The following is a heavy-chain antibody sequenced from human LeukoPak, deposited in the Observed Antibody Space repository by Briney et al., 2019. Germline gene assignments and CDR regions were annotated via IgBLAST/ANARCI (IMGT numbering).Heavy chain of an antibody. CDR2: VNSDGRST. J-gene: IGHJ4*02. CDR1: GFAFNSYW. D-gene: IGHD3-22*01. V-gene: IGHV3-74*01. Sequence: GGSLRLSCAASGFAFNSYWMHWVHQAPGKGLVWVSRVNSDGRSTSYADSVKGRFTISRDNSKNTLHLQMSSLRAEDTAVYYCARHSSGYYHYDYWGPGTPVTVAS. CDR3: ARHSSGYYHYDY.